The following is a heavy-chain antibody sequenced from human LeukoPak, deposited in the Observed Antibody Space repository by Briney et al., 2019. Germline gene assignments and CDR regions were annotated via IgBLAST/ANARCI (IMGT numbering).Heavy chain of an antibody. V-gene: IGHV3-23*01. Sequence: GGSLRLSCAGSGFTFSTYGMTWVRQAPGKGLEWVSAISGSGGSIYYADSVKGRFTISRDNSKNTLFLQMNSLRVEDTAVYYCARDRTYFYDSGSYYHPAPDAFDIWGQGTMVTVSS. CDR1: GFTFSTYG. J-gene: IGHJ3*02. CDR3: ARDRTYFYDSGSYYHPAPDAFDI. D-gene: IGHD3-10*01. CDR2: ISGSGGSI.